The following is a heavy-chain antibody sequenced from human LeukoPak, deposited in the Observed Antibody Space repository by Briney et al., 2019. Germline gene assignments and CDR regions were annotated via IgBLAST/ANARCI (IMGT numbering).Heavy chain of an antibody. CDR2: IYHSGST. V-gene: IGHV4-30-2*01. J-gene: IGHJ5*02. Sequence: SETLSLTCAVSGGSISSGGYSGSWIRQPPGKGLEGIVYIYHSGSTYYNPSLKSRVTISVDRSKTQFSLKLSSVTAADTAVYYCARFGSGSWGSWFAPWGQGPLVTVSS. CDR1: GGSISSGGYS. CDR3: ARFGSGSWGSWFAP. D-gene: IGHD3-10*01.